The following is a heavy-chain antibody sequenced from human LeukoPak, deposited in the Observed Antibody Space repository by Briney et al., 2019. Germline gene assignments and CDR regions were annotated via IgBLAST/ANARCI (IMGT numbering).Heavy chain of an antibody. CDR1: GFTLSGYP. CDR3: ARDGGYSWDLDY. V-gene: IGHV3-48*01. D-gene: IGHD5-18*01. J-gene: IGHJ4*02. CDR2: ITNSSSTI. Sequence: GGSLRLSCAASGFTLSGYPMNWVRQAPGKGLEWVSYITNSSSTIYYADSVKGRFTISRGNAKNSLFLQMNSLRVEDTAVYYCARDGGYSWDLDYWGQGTLVTVSS.